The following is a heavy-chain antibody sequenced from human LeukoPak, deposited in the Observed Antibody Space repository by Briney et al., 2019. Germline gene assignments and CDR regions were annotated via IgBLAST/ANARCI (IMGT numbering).Heavy chain of an antibody. Sequence: ASVKVSCKASGYTFTGYYMHWVRQAPGQGLEWMGWINPNNGGTNYAQKFQGRVTMTRDTSISTAYMEVSRLRSDDTAVYYCARAPPYSSPWGYYYGMDVWGKGTTVTVSS. J-gene: IGHJ6*04. CDR1: GYTFTGYY. CDR2: INPNNGGT. V-gene: IGHV1-2*02. CDR3: ARAPPYSSPWGYYYGMDV. D-gene: IGHD6-6*01.